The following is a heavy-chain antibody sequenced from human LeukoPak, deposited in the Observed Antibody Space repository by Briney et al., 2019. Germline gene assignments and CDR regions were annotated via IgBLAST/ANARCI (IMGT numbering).Heavy chain of an antibody. V-gene: IGHV1-2*02. CDR3: ARDRLRCSGGSCYSSHYYYYYYMDV. CDR2: INPNSGGT. Sequence: ASVKVSCKASGYTFTGYYMHWVRQAPGQGLEWMGWINPNSGGTNYAQKFQGRVTMTRDTSISTAYMELSRLRSDDTAVYYCARDRLRCSGGSCYSSHYYYYYYMDVWGKGTTVTVSS. CDR1: GYTFTGYY. D-gene: IGHD2-15*01. J-gene: IGHJ6*03.